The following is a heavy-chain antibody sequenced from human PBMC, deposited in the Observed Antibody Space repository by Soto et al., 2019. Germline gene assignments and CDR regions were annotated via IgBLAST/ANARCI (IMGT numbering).Heavy chain of an antibody. CDR3: AKRTTGYCSDGICHYFDF. Sequence: EVQLLESGGGLVQPGGSLRLSCSASGFFFANYAMSWVRQAPGKGLEWVSVIDGSGEITKYADSVRDHFTISRDNSENRLYLQMNNLRAEDTAVYYCAKRTTGYCSDGICHYFDFWGPGSLVIVSS. D-gene: IGHD2-15*01. CDR2: IDGSGEIT. V-gene: IGHV3-23*01. CDR1: GFFFANYA. J-gene: IGHJ4*02.